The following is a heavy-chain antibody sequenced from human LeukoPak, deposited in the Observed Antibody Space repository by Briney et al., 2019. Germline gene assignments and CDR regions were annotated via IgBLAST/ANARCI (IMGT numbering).Heavy chain of an antibody. CDR1: GGSISSSGYY. CDR3: AREDTAIDY. CDR2: IYTSGST. V-gene: IGHV4-39*07. J-gene: IGHJ4*02. Sequence: SETLSLTCTVSGGSISSSGYYWGWIRPPPGKGLEWIGRIYTSGSTNYNPSLKSRVTMSVDTSKNQFSLKLSSVTAADTAVYYCAREDTAIDYWGQGTLVTVSS. D-gene: IGHD5-18*01.